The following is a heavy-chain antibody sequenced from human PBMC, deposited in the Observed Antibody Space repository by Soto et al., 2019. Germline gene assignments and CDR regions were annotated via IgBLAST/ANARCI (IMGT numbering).Heavy chain of an antibody. Sequence: LRLSSAASRFTFSSYTMHWVRQAPGKGLEWVAVISYDGSNKYYADSVKGRFTISRDNSKNTLYLQMNSLRAEDTAVYYCARGGGKIFGVVPSDYWGQGTLVTVSS. CDR1: RFTFSSYT. CDR2: ISYDGSNK. D-gene: IGHD3-3*01. CDR3: ARGGGKIFGVVPSDY. J-gene: IGHJ4*02. V-gene: IGHV3-30-3*01.